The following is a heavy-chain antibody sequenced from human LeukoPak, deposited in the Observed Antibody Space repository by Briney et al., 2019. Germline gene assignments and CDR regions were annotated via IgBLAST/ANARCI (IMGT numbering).Heavy chain of an antibody. D-gene: IGHD6-19*01. CDR3: AKKDQWLVRGHFDY. CDR2: ISSSSSTI. CDR1: GFTFSSYS. J-gene: IGHJ4*02. Sequence: GGSLRLSCAASGFTFSSYSMTWVRQAPGKGLEWVSYISSSSSTIYYADSVKGRFTISRDNSKNTLYLQMNSLRAEDTAVYYCAKKDQWLVRGHFDYWGQGTLVTVSS. V-gene: IGHV3-48*01.